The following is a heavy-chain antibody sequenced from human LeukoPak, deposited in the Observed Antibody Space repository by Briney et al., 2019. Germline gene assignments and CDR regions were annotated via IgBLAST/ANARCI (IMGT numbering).Heavy chain of an antibody. D-gene: IGHD3-10*01. V-gene: IGHV3-23*01. CDR1: GFTVSSNY. CDR3: AATYGSGSRGDAFDI. J-gene: IGHJ3*02. Sequence: GGSLRLSCAASGFTVSSNYMTWVRQAPGKGLEWVSGMSGSGVSTYYADSVKGRFTISRDSSKNTLYLQMNSLRAEDTAVYYCAATYGSGSRGDAFDIWGQGTMVTVSS. CDR2: MSGSGVST.